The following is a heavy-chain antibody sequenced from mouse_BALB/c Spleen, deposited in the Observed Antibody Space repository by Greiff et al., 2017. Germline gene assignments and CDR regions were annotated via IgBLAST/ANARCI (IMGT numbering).Heavy chain of an antibody. CDR1: GFSLTSYG. CDR3: ARDWDSWFAY. V-gene: IGHV2-2*02. J-gene: IGHJ3*01. D-gene: IGHD4-1*01. Sequence: QVQLQQSGPGLVQPSQSLSITCTASGFSLTSYGVHWVRQSPGHGLEWLGVIWGGGSTDYNAAFISRLSISKDNSKSQVYFIMNSLQANDTAIYYCARDWDSWFAYWGQGTLVTVSA. CDR2: IWGGGST.